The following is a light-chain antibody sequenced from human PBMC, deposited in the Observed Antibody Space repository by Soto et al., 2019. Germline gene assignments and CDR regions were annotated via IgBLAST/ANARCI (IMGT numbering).Light chain of an antibody. CDR2: AAS. CDR3: QQGYTTPLT. CDR1: QRITNR. V-gene: IGKV1-39*01. Sequence: DIQMTQSPSSLSAFIGDRVTITCRASQRITNRLNWYQHRPGKAPRLLIYAASSLESGVPSRFSGRASGTDFTLTISSLQPEDFATYYCQQGYTTPLTFGQGTKVEIK. J-gene: IGKJ1*01.